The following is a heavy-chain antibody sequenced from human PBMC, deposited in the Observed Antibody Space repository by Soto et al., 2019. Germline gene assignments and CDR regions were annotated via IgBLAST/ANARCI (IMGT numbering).Heavy chain of an antibody. CDR3: ARDVSPGRSGLYFDAFDI. CDR2: IRKDGSQR. CDR1: EFAFSSYW. Sequence: EVQLVESGGGLVQPGGSLTLSCAASEFAFSSYWMTWVRQVPGKGLEWVANIRKDGSQRSYLDSVRGRFTISRDNSKNSLYLQMNSLRAEDTALYFCARDVSPGRSGLYFDAFDIWGQGTMVTVSS. D-gene: IGHD2-8*01. V-gene: IGHV3-7*05. J-gene: IGHJ3*02.